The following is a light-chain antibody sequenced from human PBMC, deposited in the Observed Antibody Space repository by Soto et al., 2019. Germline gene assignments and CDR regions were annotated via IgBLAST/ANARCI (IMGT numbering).Light chain of an antibody. V-gene: IGKV1-39*01. Sequence: DIQMTQTPPSLSLSVGDRVTITCRASQDISNSLNWYQQKPGKSPRALIYGASSLEGGVPSRFSGRGSGTDFTLSISSLQPEDFATYFCQQSYSTPYTFGQGTSLRIK. J-gene: IGKJ2*01. CDR1: QDISNS. CDR3: QQSYSTPYT. CDR2: GAS.